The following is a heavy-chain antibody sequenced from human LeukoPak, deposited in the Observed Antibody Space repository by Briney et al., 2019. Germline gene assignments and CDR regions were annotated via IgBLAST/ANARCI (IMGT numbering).Heavy chain of an antibody. J-gene: IGHJ5*02. Sequence: PSQTLSLTCTVSGGSISSSSYYWGWIRQPPGKGLEWIGSIYYSGSTYYNPSLKSRVTISVDTSKNQFSLKLSSVTAADTAVYYCARVGGVTAWFDPWGQGTLVTVSS. D-gene: IGHD3-16*01. CDR3: ARVGGVTAWFDP. V-gene: IGHV4-39*07. CDR1: GGSISSSSYY. CDR2: IYYSGST.